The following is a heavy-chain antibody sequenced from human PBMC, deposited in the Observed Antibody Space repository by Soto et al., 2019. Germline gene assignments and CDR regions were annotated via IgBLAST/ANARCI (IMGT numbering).Heavy chain of an antibody. CDR3: TRGWGEY. CDR2: ISGYNGHT. CDR1: GFTFTSYG. J-gene: IGHJ4*02. Sequence: QVQLVQSGAEVKMPGASVKVSCKASGFTFTSYGFSWVRQDPGQGLEWLGWISGYNGHTNYAQKFQGRVTLTTDTSTSTAYMELRCLGYDDTAMYYCTRGWGEYWGQGTLVIVSS. V-gene: IGHV1-18*01. D-gene: IGHD3-10*01.